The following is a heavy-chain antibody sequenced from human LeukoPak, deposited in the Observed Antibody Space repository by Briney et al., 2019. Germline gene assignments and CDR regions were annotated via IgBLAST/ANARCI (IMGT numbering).Heavy chain of an antibody. CDR3: AKDDCSSTSCYMGYYFDY. J-gene: IGHJ4*02. CDR2: MSYYGSNK. D-gene: IGHD2-2*02. Sequence: GRSLRLSCAASGFTFSSYGMHWVRQAPGKGLEGVAVMSYYGSNKYYADSVKGRFTISRDNSKNTLYLQMNSLRAEDTAVYYCAKDDCSSTSCYMGYYFDYWGQGTLVTVSS. CDR1: GFTFSSYG. V-gene: IGHV3-30*18.